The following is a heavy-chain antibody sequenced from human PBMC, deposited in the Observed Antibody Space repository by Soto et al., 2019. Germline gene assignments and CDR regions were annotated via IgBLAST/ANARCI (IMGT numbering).Heavy chain of an antibody. CDR1: GFTFSSYS. CDR3: ARARAYCTNGVCYIGGYYFDY. D-gene: IGHD2-8*01. CDR2: ISSSSSYI. V-gene: IGHV3-21*01. Sequence: EVQLVESGGGLVKPGGSLRLSCAASGFTFSSYSMNWVRQAPGKGLEWVSSISSSSSYIYYADSVKGRFTISRDNAKNSLYLQMNSLRAEDTAVYYCARARAYCTNGVCYIGGYYFDYWGQGTLVTVSS. J-gene: IGHJ4*02.